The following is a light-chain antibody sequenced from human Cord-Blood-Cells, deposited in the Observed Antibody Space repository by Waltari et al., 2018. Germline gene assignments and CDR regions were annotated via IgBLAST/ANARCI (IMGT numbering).Light chain of an antibody. CDR2: DAS. CDR1: QSVSSY. CDR3: QQRNNWPFT. Sequence: LTQPPATLPLYPAERATLTCRSSQSVSSYLAWYQQKPGQVPRLLIYDASTRPTGVPSRFSGSGSGTDFTLTISSLEPEDFAVYYCQQRNNWPFTFGPGTKVDIK. J-gene: IGKJ3*01. V-gene: IGKV3-11*01.